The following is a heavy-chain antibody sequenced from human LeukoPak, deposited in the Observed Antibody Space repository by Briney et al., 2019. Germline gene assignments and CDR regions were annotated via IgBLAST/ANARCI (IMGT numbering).Heavy chain of an antibody. D-gene: IGHD5-18*01. Sequence: SVMLSCKASGGTFSSYTISWVRQAPGQGLEWMGRIIPILGIANYAQKFQGRVTITADKSTSTAYMELSSLRSEDTAVYYCARDVDTAIPVEWGQGTLVTVSS. CDR2: IIPILGIA. V-gene: IGHV1-69*04. J-gene: IGHJ4*02. CDR3: ARDVDTAIPVE. CDR1: GGTFSSYT.